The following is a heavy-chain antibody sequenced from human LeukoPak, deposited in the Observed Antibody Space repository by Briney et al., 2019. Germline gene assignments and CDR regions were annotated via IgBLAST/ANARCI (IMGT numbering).Heavy chain of an antibody. J-gene: IGHJ5*02. CDR1: GISFNNSDSG. D-gene: IGHD2-15*01. Sequence: GGSLRLSCAASGISFNNSDSGMHWVRQAPGKGLEWVAFISGRSGTIFYADSVRGRFTISRDNAKNSLYLQMNSLRVEDTAVYYCAREVGYAPPPPWGQGTLVTVSS. CDR2: ISGRSGTI. V-gene: IGHV3-48*01. CDR3: AREVGYAPPPP.